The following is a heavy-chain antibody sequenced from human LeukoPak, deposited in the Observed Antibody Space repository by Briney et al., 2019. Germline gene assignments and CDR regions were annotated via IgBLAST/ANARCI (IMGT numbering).Heavy chain of an antibody. CDR3: ARGAAAAIRGTLFDY. CDR2: ISSSSSYI. J-gene: IGHJ4*02. Sequence: PGGSLRLSCAASGFTFSSYSMNWVRQAPGKGLEGVSSISSSSSYIYYADSVTGRFTFSRDNAKNSLYLQMNSLRAEDTAVYYCARGAAAAIRGTLFDYWGQGTLVTVSS. V-gene: IGHV3-21*01. D-gene: IGHD2-2*02. CDR1: GFTFSSYS.